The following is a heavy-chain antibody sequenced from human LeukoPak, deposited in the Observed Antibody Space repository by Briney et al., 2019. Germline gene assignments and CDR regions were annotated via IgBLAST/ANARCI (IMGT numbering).Heavy chain of an antibody. Sequence: ASVKVSCKASGYTFTGYYMHWVRQAPGQGLEWMGWINPNSGGTNYAQKFQGRVTMTRDTSISTAYMELSRLRSDDTAVYYCARDLGFYYYYGVDVWGQGTTVTVSS. CDR3: ARDLGFYYYYGVDV. D-gene: IGHD3-16*01. CDR1: GYTFTGYY. V-gene: IGHV1-2*02. J-gene: IGHJ6*02. CDR2: INPNSGGT.